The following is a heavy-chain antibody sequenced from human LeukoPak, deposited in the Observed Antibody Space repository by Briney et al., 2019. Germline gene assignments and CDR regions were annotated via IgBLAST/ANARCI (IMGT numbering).Heavy chain of an antibody. Sequence: SETLSLTCTVSGGSIGSYYWSWIRQPPGKGLEGIGFIYYSGSTNYNPSLKSRVTMSMDTSNNQFSLRLTSLTAADTAVYYCARLRSGSYTYFDYWGQGTLVTVSS. CDR1: GGSIGSYY. CDR2: IYYSGST. D-gene: IGHD3-10*02. CDR3: ARLRSGSYTYFDY. J-gene: IGHJ4*02. V-gene: IGHV4-59*12.